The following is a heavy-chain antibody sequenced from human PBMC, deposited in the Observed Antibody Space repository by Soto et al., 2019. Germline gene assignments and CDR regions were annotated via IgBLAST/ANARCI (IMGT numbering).Heavy chain of an antibody. D-gene: IGHD1-26*01. CDR2: INSDGSST. CDR1: GFTFSRYW. CDR3: ARGGSLNWYFDL. Sequence: EVQMVESGGGLVHPGGSLRLSCAASGFTFSRYWMHWVRQAPGKGLVWVSRINSDGSSTSYADSVKGRFNISRDNAKNTLYLQMNSLRAEDTAVYYCARGGSLNWYFDLWGRGTLVTVSS. V-gene: IGHV3-74*01. J-gene: IGHJ2*01.